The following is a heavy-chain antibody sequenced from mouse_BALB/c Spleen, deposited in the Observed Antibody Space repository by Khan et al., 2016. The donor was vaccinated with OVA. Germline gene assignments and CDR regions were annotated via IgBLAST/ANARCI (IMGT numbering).Heavy chain of an antibody. V-gene: IGHV5-6-3*01. CDR2: INSNGGST. J-gene: IGHJ2*01. CDR3: ARMARTIY. CDR1: GFTFSSYG. Sequence: EVMLVESGGGLVQPGGSLKLSCAASGFTFSSYGMSWVRQTPDKRLELVATINSNGGSTYYPDSVKGRFTISRDNAKNTLYLQMSSLKAEDTGMYYCARMARTIYWGQGTTLTVSS.